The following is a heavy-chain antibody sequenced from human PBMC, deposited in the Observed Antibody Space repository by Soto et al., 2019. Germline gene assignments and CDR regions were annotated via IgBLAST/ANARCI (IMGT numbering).Heavy chain of an antibody. CDR1: GFSVTNSY. CDR2: LYSSGTT. J-gene: IGHJ6*02. Sequence: PAGSLRLSCTVSGFSVTNSYINWVRQAPGKGLEWVSILYSSGTTYYADSVRGRFTVSRDDSKNTLFLHMNSLRADDTAVYYCARDWSKFSYNYPYYYAMDAWGQGTTFTVSS. V-gene: IGHV3-53*01. CDR3: ARDWSKFSYNYPYYYAMDA. D-gene: IGHD5-18*01.